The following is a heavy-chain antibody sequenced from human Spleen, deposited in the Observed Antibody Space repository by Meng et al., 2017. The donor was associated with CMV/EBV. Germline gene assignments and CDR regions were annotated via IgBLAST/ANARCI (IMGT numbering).Heavy chain of an antibody. CDR2: IYSGGSST. J-gene: IGHJ6*02. V-gene: IGHV3-23*03. CDR1: AFTFSTSW. Sequence: GGSLRLSCAASAFTFSTSWMSWVRQAPGKGLEWASVIYSGGSSTYYADSVKGRFTISRDNSKNTLYLQMNSLRAEDTAVYYCARTYCSGGSCYYYGMDVWGQGTTVTVSS. CDR3: ARTYCSGGSCYYYGMDV. D-gene: IGHD2-15*01.